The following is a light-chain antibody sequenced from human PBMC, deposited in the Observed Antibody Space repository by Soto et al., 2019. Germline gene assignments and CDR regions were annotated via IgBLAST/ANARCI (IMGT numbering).Light chain of an antibody. CDR2: GAS. CDR1: QTVRSSS. Sequence: EIVLTQSPGTLSVSPGERATLSCRASQTVRSSSLAWYQQKPGQAPWLLIYGASGRATGIPDKFSGSGSGTDFTLTISRLEPEDFAVYYCQQYGSSPYTFGQGTKLEI. V-gene: IGKV3-20*01. CDR3: QQYGSSPYT. J-gene: IGKJ2*01.